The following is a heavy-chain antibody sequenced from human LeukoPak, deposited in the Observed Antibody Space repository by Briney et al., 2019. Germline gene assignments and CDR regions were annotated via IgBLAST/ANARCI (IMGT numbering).Heavy chain of an antibody. D-gene: IGHD1-26*01. CDR2: IYHNGNT. Sequence: SETLSLTCTVSGGSLSGYYWSWIRQPPGKGLEWIGYIYHNGNTDYNRSLKTRITISVDTSKNQVSLKLNSVTAADTAVYYCARAPYSGSYFWFDPWGQGTLVTVSS. V-gene: IGHV4-59*01. CDR1: GGSLSGYY. CDR3: ARAPYSGSYFWFDP. J-gene: IGHJ5*02.